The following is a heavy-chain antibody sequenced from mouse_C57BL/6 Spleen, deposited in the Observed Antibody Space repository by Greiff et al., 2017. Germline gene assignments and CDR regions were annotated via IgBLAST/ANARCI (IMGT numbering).Heavy chain of an antibody. Sequence: EVKLMESGPELVKPGASVKMSCKASGYTFTDYNMHWVKQSHGKSLEWIGYINPNNGGTSYNQKFKGKATLTVNKSSSTAYMELRSLTSEDSAVYYCARSRYYGLDYWGQGTTLTVSS. CDR1: GYTFTDYN. D-gene: IGHD1-1*01. CDR3: ARSRYYGLDY. CDR2: INPNNGGT. J-gene: IGHJ2*01. V-gene: IGHV1-22*01.